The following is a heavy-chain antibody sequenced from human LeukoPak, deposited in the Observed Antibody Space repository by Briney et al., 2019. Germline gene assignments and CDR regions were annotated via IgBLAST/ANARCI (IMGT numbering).Heavy chain of an antibody. CDR3: ARGLPAHY. D-gene: IGHD3-10*01. J-gene: IGHJ4*02. CDR2: IDSGGST. V-gene: IGHV3-53*01. CDR1: GFTVSSNY. Sequence: PGGSLRLSCAASGFTVSSNYLSWVSQAPGKGLKWVSVIDSGGSTYYADSVKGRFTISRDNAKNTLYLQMNSLRAEDTAVYYCARGLPAHYWGQGTLVTVSS.